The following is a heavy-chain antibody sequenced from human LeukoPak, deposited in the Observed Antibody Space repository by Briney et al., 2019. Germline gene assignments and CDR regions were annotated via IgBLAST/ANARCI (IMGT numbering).Heavy chain of an antibody. CDR2: IKQDGSEK. V-gene: IGHV3-7*01. CDR3: ATSLSGWGTYHYMNV. CDR1: GFTFSNYW. D-gene: IGHD6-19*01. J-gene: IGHJ6*03. Sequence: GGSLRLSCAASGFTFSNYWMSWVRQAQGKGLEGVANIKQDGSEKHYVDSVKGRFTISRDNAKNSLFLQMNSLRAEDTAVYYCATSLSGWGTYHYMNVWGKGTTVTISS.